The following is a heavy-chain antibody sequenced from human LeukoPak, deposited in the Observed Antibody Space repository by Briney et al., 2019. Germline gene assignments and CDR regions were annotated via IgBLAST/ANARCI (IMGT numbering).Heavy chain of an antibody. CDR1: GFTFSSYS. CDR2: ISSSSSYI. J-gene: IGHJ4*02. Sequence: GGSLRLSCAASGFTFSSYSMNWVRQAPGKGLEWVSSISSSSSYIYYADSVKGRFTISRDNAKNSPYLQMNSLRAEDTAVYYCARARGYGDYAPDYWGQGTLVTVSS. V-gene: IGHV3-21*01. D-gene: IGHD4-17*01. CDR3: ARARGYGDYAPDY.